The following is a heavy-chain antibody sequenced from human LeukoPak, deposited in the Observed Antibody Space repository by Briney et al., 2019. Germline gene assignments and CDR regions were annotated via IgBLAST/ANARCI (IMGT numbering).Heavy chain of an antibody. J-gene: IGHJ4*02. CDR2: IYSGGST. CDR1: GFTVSSSL. D-gene: IGHD6-13*01. V-gene: IGHV3-66*01. Sequence: GGSLRLSCAASGFTVSSSLLNWVRQAPGKGLEWVSVIYSGGSTYYADSVKGRFTISRDNSKNTLYLQMNSLRAEDTAVYYCARAYSTSWYSFDYWGQGTLVTVSS. CDR3: ARAYSTSWYSFDY.